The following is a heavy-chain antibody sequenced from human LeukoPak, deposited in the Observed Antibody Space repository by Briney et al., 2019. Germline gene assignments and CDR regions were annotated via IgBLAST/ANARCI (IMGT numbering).Heavy chain of an antibody. Sequence: SETLSLACTVSGGSISSYYWSWIRQPPGKGLEWIGYIYYSGSTNYNPSLKSRVTISVDTSKNQFSLKLSSVTAADTAVYYCARAKGYCSGGSCYFDYWGQGTLVTVSS. CDR1: GGSISSYY. J-gene: IGHJ4*02. CDR2: IYYSGST. CDR3: ARAKGYCSGGSCYFDY. V-gene: IGHV4-59*01. D-gene: IGHD2-15*01.